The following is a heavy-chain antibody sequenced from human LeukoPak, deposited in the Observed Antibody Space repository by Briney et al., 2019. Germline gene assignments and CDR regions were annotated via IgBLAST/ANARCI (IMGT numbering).Heavy chain of an antibody. CDR3: ARYYGSGRGYYGLDV. Sequence: GGSLRPSCEASGFTFSTYGMHWVRQAPGKGLEWITLIPYDGSNKYYADSVKGRFTISRDNPKNTLYLQMNSLRAEDTAVYYCARYYGSGRGYYGLDVWGQGTTVTVFS. J-gene: IGHJ6*02. D-gene: IGHD3-10*01. CDR2: IPYDGSNK. V-gene: IGHV3-30*03. CDR1: GFTFSTYG.